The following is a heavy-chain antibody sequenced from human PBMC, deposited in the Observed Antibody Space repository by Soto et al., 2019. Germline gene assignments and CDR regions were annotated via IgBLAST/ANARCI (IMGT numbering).Heavy chain of an antibody. D-gene: IGHD3-22*01. Sequence: ASVKVSCKASGYTFTSYAMHWGRQAPGQRLEWMGWINAGNGNTKYSQKFQGRVTITRDTSASTAYMELSSLRSEDTAVYYCARSSLITMIVVRPYGMDVWGQGTTVTVSS. CDR1: GYTFTSYA. CDR3: ARSSLITMIVVRPYGMDV. V-gene: IGHV1-3*01. J-gene: IGHJ6*02. CDR2: INAGNGNT.